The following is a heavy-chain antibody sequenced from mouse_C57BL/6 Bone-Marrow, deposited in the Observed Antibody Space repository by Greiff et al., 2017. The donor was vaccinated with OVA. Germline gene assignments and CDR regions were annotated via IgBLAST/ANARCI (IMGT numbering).Heavy chain of an antibody. J-gene: IGHJ1*03. D-gene: IGHD4-1*01. Sequence: EVQLQQSGPELVKPGASVKISCKASGYTFTDYYMNWVKQSHGKSLEWIGDINPNNGGTSYNQKFKGKATLTVDKSSSTAYMELRSLTSEDSAVYYCARPWDEDWYFDVWGTGTTVTVSS. CDR3: ARPWDEDWYFDV. CDR2: INPNNGGT. V-gene: IGHV1-26*01. CDR1: GYTFTDYY.